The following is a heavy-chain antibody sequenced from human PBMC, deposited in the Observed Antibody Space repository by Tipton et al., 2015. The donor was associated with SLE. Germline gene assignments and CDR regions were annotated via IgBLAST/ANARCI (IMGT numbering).Heavy chain of an antibody. Sequence: LRLSCTVSGGSISSYYWSWIRQPPGKGLEWIGYIYYSGSTNYNPSLKSRVTISVDTSKNQFSLKLSSVTAADTAVYYCARHRPYDFWSGYYPYYYYGMDVWGQGTTVTVSS. D-gene: IGHD3-3*01. CDR3: ARHRPYDFWSGYYPYYYYGMDV. CDR1: GGSISSYY. CDR2: IYYSGST. J-gene: IGHJ6*02. V-gene: IGHV4-59*08.